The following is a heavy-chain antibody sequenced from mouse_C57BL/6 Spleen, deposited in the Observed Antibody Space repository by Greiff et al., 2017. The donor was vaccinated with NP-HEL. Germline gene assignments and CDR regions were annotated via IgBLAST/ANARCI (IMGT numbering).Heavy chain of an antibody. CDR2: IYPGDGDT. J-gene: IGHJ4*01. Sequence: VQLQQSGAELVKPGASVKISCKASGYAFSSYWMNWVKQRPGKGLEWIGQIYPGDGDTNYNGKFKGKATLTADKSSSTAYMQLSSLTSEDSAVYFCASRWDEYYAMDYWGQGTSVTVSS. D-gene: IGHD4-1*01. CDR1: GYAFSSYW. CDR3: ASRWDEYYAMDY. V-gene: IGHV1-80*01.